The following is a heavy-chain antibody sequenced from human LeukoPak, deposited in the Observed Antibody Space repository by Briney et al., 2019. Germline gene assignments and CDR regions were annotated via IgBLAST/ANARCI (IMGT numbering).Heavy chain of an antibody. CDR2: ISGGGGST. CDR3: ARRSGIAVAGAFDY. J-gene: IGHJ4*02. D-gene: IGHD6-19*01. V-gene: IGHV3-23*01. CDR1: GFTFSSYA. Sequence: GGSLRLSCAASGFTFSSYAMSWVRQAPGKGLEWVSAISGGGGSTYYADSVKGRFTISRDNSKNTLYLQMNSLRAEDTAVYYCARRSGIAVAGAFDYWGQGTLVTVSS.